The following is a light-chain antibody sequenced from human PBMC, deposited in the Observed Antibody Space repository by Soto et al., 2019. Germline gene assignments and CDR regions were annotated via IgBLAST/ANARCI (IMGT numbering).Light chain of an antibody. J-gene: IGKJ4*01. CDR3: QQYDNSPLA. V-gene: IGKV3-20*01. CDR2: GVS. CDR1: QSISGSY. Sequence: PGERATLSCTASQSISGSYLAWNQQKPGQAPRVVIYGVSRRATCIPDRFSGSGSGTDFTLTISRLEPEDFGVYYWQQYDNSPLAFGGGTKVDIK.